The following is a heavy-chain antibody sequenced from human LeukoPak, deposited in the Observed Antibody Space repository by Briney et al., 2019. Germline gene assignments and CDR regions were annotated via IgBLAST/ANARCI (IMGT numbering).Heavy chain of an antibody. Sequence: GASVKVSCKASGYTFTSYGIGWVRQAPGQGLEWMGWISAYNGNTNYAQKLQGRVTMTTDTSTNTAYMELRSLRSDDTAVYYCARRSSGWQDDYRGHGTLVTVSS. CDR1: GYTFTSYG. V-gene: IGHV1-18*01. D-gene: IGHD6-19*01. CDR3: ARRSSGWQDDY. CDR2: ISAYNGNT. J-gene: IGHJ4*01.